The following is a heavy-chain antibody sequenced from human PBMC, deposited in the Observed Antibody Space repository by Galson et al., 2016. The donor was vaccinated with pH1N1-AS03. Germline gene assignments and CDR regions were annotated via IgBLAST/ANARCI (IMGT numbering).Heavy chain of an antibody. Sequence: SETLSLTCTVSGGSISSTDNYWGWIRQPPGKGLEWIANIYYTGNTYYNPSLKSRVTISVDTSKNEFSLKLSSVTAADTAVYYCARVRGGFNSSGWYSWHFDLWGRGTLVTVSS. D-gene: IGHD6-19*01. CDR3: ARVRGGFNSSGWYSWHFDL. CDR2: IYYTGNT. CDR1: GGSISSTDNY. J-gene: IGHJ2*01. V-gene: IGHV4-39*07.